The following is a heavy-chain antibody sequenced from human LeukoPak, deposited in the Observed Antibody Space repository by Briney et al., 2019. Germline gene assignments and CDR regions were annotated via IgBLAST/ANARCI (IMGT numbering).Heavy chain of an antibody. Sequence: ASVKVSCKASGYTFTNYGVSWVRQAPGQGLEWMGWISAYNGYTNYAQKFQFRVTMTTDTSTSTAYMELRGLTSDDTAVYYCARGGTTFDYWGQGTLVTVSS. CDR1: GYTFTNYG. J-gene: IGHJ4*02. CDR2: ISAYNGYT. V-gene: IGHV1-18*01. D-gene: IGHD3-16*01. CDR3: ARGGTTFDY.